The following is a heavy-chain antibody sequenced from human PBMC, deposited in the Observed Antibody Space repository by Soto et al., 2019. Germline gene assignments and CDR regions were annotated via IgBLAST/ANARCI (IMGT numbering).Heavy chain of an antibody. CDR1: GYTFTSYD. D-gene: IGHD5-12*01. V-gene: IGHV1-8*01. J-gene: IGHJ6*02. CDR3: ATGEWATDYYGMDV. CDR2: MNPNSGNT. Sequence: QVQLVQSGAEVKQPGASVKVSCKASGYTFTSYDINWVRQATGQGLEWMGWMNPNSGNTGYAQKFQGRVTMTRNTSISTAYMELSSLRSEDTAVYYCATGEWATDYYGMDVWGQGTTVTVSS.